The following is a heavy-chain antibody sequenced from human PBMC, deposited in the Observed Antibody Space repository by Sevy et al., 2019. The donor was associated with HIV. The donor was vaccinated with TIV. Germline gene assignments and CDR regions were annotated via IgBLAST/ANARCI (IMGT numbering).Heavy chain of an antibody. CDR2: ISTDGRST. CDR1: GFTFSNYA. D-gene: IGHD3-22*01. V-gene: IGHV3-64*04. Sequence: GGSLRLSCSASGFTFSNYAMHWVRQAPGKGLEHVSAISTDGRSTYYADSVRGRFTISRDNSKNTLYLEMNNLRAEDTAVYYCARLNVYYFDSSGYYTTGNAFDIWGQGTLVTVSS. J-gene: IGHJ3*02. CDR3: ARLNVYYFDSSGYYTTGNAFDI.